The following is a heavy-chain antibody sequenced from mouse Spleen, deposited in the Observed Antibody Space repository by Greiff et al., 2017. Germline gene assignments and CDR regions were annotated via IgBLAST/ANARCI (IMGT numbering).Heavy chain of an antibody. V-gene: IGHV5-6*01. CDR1: GFTFSSYG. CDR2: ISSGGSYT. D-gene: IGHD2-12*01. J-gene: IGHJ2*01. Sequence: EVKLVESGGDLVKPGGSLKLSCAASGFTFSSYGMSWVRQTPDKRLEWVATISSGGSYTYYPDSVKGRFTISRDNAKNTLYLQMSSLKSEDTAMYYCARHGTLLYDYWGQGTTLTVSS. CDR3: ARHGTLLYDY.